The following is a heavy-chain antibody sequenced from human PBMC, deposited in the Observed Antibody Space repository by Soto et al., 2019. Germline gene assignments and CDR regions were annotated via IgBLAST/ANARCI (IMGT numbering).Heavy chain of an antibody. D-gene: IGHD1-20*01. V-gene: IGHV3-30*18. CDR1: GFTFSDYY. Sequence: GGSLRLSCAASGFTFSDYYMSWVRQAPGKGLEWVAVISYDGSNKYCADSVKGRFTISRDNSKNTLYLQMNSLRAEDTAVYYCAKPPDYNWNDYWGQGTLVTVSS. CDR2: ISYDGSNK. J-gene: IGHJ4*02. CDR3: AKPPDYNWNDY.